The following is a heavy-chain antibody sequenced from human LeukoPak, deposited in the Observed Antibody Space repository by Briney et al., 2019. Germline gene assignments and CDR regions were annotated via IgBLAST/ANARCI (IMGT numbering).Heavy chain of an antibody. J-gene: IGHJ4*02. CDR3: TRDRSGGAFDY. V-gene: IGHV7-4-1*02. CDR2: INTNTGNP. CDR1: GYTFTSYA. Sequence: ASVKVSCKASGYTFTSYAMNWVGQAPGQGLEWMGYINTNTGNPTYAQAFTGRFVFSLDTSVTTAYLHISSLQAEDTAVYYCTRDRSGGAFDYWGQGTLVTVSS. D-gene: IGHD3-16*01.